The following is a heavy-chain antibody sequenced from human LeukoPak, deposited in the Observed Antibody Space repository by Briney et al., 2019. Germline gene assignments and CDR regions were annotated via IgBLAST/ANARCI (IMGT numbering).Heavy chain of an antibody. V-gene: IGHV3-7*01. CDR1: GFTFSSDW. Sequence: PGGSLRLSCAASGFTFSSDWMTWVRQAPGKGLDWVANIRQDGGEKFYLDSVKGRFTISRDNSRNSLYLQMNSLGAEDTAVYYCARVSAEWLLSYWGQGTLVTVSS. D-gene: IGHD3-3*01. J-gene: IGHJ4*02. CDR3: ARVSAEWLLSY. CDR2: IRQDGGEK.